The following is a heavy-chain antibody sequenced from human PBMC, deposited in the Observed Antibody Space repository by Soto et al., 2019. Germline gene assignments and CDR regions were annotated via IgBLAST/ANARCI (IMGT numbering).Heavy chain of an antibody. CDR2: MSFDGSKA. V-gene: IGHV3-30*04. D-gene: IGHD2-2*01. CDR1: GFTLSSYA. CDR3: ARGPPGVVPGAIGSGGMDV. J-gene: IGHJ6*02. Sequence: QVQLVESGGGVVQPGRSLSLSCAASGFTLSSYAVHWVRQAPGKGLEWVAVMSFDGSKASHADSVKGRFTISRDNSKNTVSLHMTSLRVEDSAVYYCARGPPGVVPGAIGSGGMDVWGQGTTVTVSS.